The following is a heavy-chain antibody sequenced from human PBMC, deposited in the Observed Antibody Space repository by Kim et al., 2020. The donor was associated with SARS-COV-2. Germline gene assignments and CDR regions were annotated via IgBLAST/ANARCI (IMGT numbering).Heavy chain of an antibody. J-gene: IGHJ6*02. CDR3: ARLIWGFGMAV. Sequence: SETLSLTCTVSGGSISSSSYYWGWIRQPPGKGLEWIGSIYYSGSTYYNPSLKSRVTISVDTSKNQFSLKLSSVTAADTAVYYCARLIWGFGMAVWGQGTT. CDR1: GGSISSSSYY. D-gene: IGHD3-16*01. V-gene: IGHV4-39*07. CDR2: IYYSGST.